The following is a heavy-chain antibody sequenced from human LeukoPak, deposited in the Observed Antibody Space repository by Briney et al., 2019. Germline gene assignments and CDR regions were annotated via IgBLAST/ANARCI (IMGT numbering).Heavy chain of an antibody. J-gene: IGHJ3*01. V-gene: IGHV1-46*01. CDR1: GYTFTSYY. CDR2: INPSGGST. Sequence: ASMKVSCKASGYTFTSYYMHWVRQAPGQGLEWMGIINPSGGSTSYAQKFQGRVTMTRDMSTSTVYMELSSLRSEDTAVYYCATAVDTAMVPDSWGQGTMVTVSS. CDR3: ATAVDTAMVPDS. D-gene: IGHD5-18*01.